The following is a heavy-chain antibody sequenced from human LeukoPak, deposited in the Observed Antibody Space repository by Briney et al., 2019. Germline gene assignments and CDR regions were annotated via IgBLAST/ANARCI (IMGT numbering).Heavy chain of an antibody. V-gene: IGHV3-30*04. D-gene: IGHD3-3*01. CDR1: GFTFSNYA. Sequence: PGGSLRLSCAASGFTFSNYAMHWVRQAPGKGLEWVAVISYDGSNKYYADSVKGRFTISRDNSKNTLYLQMNSLRTEDTAVYYRARGAIAVFGVVVNLHAFDIWGRGTMVTVSS. J-gene: IGHJ3*02. CDR3: ARGAIAVFGVVVNLHAFDI. CDR2: ISYDGSNK.